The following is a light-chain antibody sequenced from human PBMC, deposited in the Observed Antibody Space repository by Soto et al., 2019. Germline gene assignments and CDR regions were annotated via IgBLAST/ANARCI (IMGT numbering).Light chain of an antibody. CDR2: TAS. V-gene: IGKV1-39*01. Sequence: IQMTQSPTSLSASVGDRVTITCQASQTISNHLNWYQQKPGKAPKLLIYTASSLQSGVPSRFSGSGSGTDFTLTISSLQPEDFATYYCHQTYSTQWTFGQGTKVDIK. CDR1: QTISNH. CDR3: HQTYSTQWT. J-gene: IGKJ1*01.